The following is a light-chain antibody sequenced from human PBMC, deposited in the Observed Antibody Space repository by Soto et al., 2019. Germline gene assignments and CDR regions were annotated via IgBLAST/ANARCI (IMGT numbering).Light chain of an antibody. CDR1: KLGDKY. V-gene: IGLV3-1*01. CDR2: QDS. CDR3: PAWDSSTAV. Sequence: SYELTQPPSVSVSPGQTASITCSGDKLGDKYACWYQQKPGQSPVMVIYQDSKRPSWSPERFSGSNSGNTATLTISGTQAMDEADSYCPAWDSSTAVFGGGTQVTV. J-gene: IGLJ2*01.